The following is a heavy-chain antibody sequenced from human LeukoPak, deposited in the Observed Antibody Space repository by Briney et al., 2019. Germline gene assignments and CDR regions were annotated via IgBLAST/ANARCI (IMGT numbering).Heavy chain of an antibody. J-gene: IGHJ5*02. CDR3: AKERSGYSSSSGYNWFDP. CDR1: GFTFCSYG. Sequence: GGSLRLSCAASGFTFCSYGMHWVRQAPGKGLEGVAVIWYDGSNKYYADSVKGRFTISRDNSNNTLYPQMNSLRAEDTAVYYCAKERSGYSSSSGYNWFDPWGQGTLVTVP. CDR2: IWYDGSNK. D-gene: IGHD6-6*01. V-gene: IGHV3-33*06.